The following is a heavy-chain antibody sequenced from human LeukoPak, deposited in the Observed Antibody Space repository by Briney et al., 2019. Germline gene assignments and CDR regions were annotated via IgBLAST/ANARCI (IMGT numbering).Heavy chain of an antibody. D-gene: IGHD3-3*01. Sequence: ASVKVSCKASGGTFSSYAISWVRQAPGQGLEWIGGIIPIFGTANYAQKFQGRVTITADESTSTAYMELSRLRSEDTAVYYCARTYDFWSGYFLRTYGMDVWGQGTTVTVSS. J-gene: IGHJ6*02. V-gene: IGHV1-69*01. CDR2: IIPIFGTA. CDR1: GGTFSSYA. CDR3: ARTYDFWSGYFLRTYGMDV.